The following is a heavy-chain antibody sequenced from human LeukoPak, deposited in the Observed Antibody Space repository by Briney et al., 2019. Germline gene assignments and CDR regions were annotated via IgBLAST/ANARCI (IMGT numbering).Heavy chain of an antibody. D-gene: IGHD3-9*01. CDR2: ISAYNGNT. J-gene: IGHJ4*02. CDR1: GHTFTSYG. Sequence: ASVKVSCKASGHTFTSYGISWVRQAPGQGLEWMGWISAYNGNTNFAQKLQGRVTMTTDTSTSTAYMDLRSLRSDDTAVYYCARDQAATNTQVRFCLDWGQGTLVTVSS. CDR3: ARDQAATNTQVRFCLD. V-gene: IGHV1-18*01.